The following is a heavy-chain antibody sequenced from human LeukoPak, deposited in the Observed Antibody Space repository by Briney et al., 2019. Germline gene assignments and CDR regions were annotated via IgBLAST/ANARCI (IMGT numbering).Heavy chain of an antibody. CDR2: VNGSGDNT. Sequence: AGGSLRLSCATSGFTFSHYGMHWVRQAPGKGLEWVSVVNGSGDNTYYADSVKGRFTISRDNSRNTLYLQMNSLRAEDTALYYCAKGAVGATFSPNWFDPWGQGTLVTVSS. J-gene: IGHJ5*02. D-gene: IGHD1-26*01. V-gene: IGHV3-23*01. CDR1: GFTFSHYG. CDR3: AKGAVGATFSPNWFDP.